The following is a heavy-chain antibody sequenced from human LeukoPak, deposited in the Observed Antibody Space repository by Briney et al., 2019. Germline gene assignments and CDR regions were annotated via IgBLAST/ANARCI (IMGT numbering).Heavy chain of an antibody. Sequence: SETLSLTCAVYGGSFSGYYWSWIRQPPGKGLEWIGEINHSGSTNYNPSLKSRVTISVDTSKNQFSLKLSSVTAADTAVYYCARAFGSLFYFDYWGQGTLVTVSS. CDR1: GGSFSGYY. CDR2: INHSGST. CDR3: ARAFGSLFYFDY. J-gene: IGHJ4*02. V-gene: IGHV4-34*01. D-gene: IGHD3-10*01.